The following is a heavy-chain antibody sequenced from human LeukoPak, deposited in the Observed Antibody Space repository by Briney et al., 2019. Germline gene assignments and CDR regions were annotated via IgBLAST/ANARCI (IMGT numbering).Heavy chain of an antibody. V-gene: IGHV1-69*05. J-gene: IGHJ3*02. CDR1: GGTFSSYA. D-gene: IGHD3-3*01. CDR3: ARPSITIFGVDPGAFDI. Sequence: SVKVSCKASGGTFSSYAISWVRQAPGQGLEWMGRIIPIFGTANYAQKFQGRVTITTDESTSTAYMELSSLRSEDTAVYYCARPSITIFGVDPGAFDIWGQGTMVTVPS. CDR2: IIPIFGTA.